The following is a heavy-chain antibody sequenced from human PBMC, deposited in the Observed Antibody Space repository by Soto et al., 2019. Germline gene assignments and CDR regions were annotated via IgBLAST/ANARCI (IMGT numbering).Heavy chain of an antibody. V-gene: IGHV3-53*01. Sequence: DVQLVESGGGWIQPGGSLRLSCAVSGLTVNDRKYITWVRQAPGRGLEWVSALYSTYGTYYAEFVRSRFTVSRDHFNNTVYLKMNDLRHDDTALYFCASWLQREHDYDIWGLGTMVTVSS. CDR1: GLTVNDRKY. CDR2: LYSTYGT. CDR3: ASWLQREHDYDI. D-gene: IGHD1-1*01. J-gene: IGHJ3*02.